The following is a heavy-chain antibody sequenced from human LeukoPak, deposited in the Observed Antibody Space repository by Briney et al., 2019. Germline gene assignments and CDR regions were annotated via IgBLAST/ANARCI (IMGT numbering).Heavy chain of an antibody. CDR2: MNPSSGNT. Sequence: AAVTVTCKGSGYTFTSSNINCMLQAPGQGLEWMGCMNPSSGNTAYAQRFQGRVTMTRDTSTNTAFLQLTSLRSDDSAVYYCARGLDVERSSAWSWGPKKFYYNVMDVWGQGTTVTVSS. J-gene: IGHJ6*02. V-gene: IGHV1-8*01. D-gene: IGHD3-9*01. CDR3: ARGLDVERSSAWSWGPKKFYYNVMDV. CDR1: GYTFTSSN.